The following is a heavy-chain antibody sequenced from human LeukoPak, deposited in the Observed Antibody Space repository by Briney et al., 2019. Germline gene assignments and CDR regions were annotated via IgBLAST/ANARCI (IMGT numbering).Heavy chain of an antibody. Sequence: ASVKVSCKAFGYTFTSNYMHWVRQAPGQGPEWMGVISPSGGSTTYAQKFQGRVTLTRDMSTSTDYLELSSLRSEDTAVYYCARDSYYYGSGDMDVWGKGATVTISS. V-gene: IGHV1-46*01. CDR2: ISPSGGST. CDR1: GYTFTSNY. D-gene: IGHD3-10*01. CDR3: ARDSYYYGSGDMDV. J-gene: IGHJ6*03.